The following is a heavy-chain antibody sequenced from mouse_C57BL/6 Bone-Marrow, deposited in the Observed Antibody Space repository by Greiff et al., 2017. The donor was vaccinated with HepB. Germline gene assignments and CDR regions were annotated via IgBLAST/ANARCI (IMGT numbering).Heavy chain of an antibody. CDR2: INSDGGST. J-gene: IGHJ2*01. Sequence: DVMLVESGGGLVQPGESLKLSCESNEYEFPSHDMSWVRKTPGKRLELVAAINSDGGSTYYPDTMERRFIISRDNTNKTLYLHMSSLRSEDTALYYCARHDGSHYFDYWGQGTTLTVSS. CDR3: ARHDGSHYFDY. V-gene: IGHV5-2*01. CDR1: EYEFPSHD. D-gene: IGHD2-3*01.